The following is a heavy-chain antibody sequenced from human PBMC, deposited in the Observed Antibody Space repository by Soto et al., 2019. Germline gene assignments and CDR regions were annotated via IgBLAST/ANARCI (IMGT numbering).Heavy chain of an antibody. CDR1: GGSISSGDYY. CDR2: IYYSGST. D-gene: IGHD3-22*01. CDR3: ASSINYYDSSGYPNGFDY. Sequence: QVQLQESGPGLVKPSQTLSLTCTVSGGSISSGDYYWSWLRQPPGKGLAWIGYIYYSGSTYYNPSLKRRVTISVDTSKNQFSLKLSSVTAAGAAVYYCASSINYYDSSGYPNGFDYWGQGTLVTVSS. V-gene: IGHV4-30-4*01. J-gene: IGHJ4*02.